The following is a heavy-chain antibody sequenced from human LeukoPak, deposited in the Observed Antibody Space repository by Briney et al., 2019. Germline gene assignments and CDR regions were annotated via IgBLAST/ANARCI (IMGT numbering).Heavy chain of an antibody. CDR2: IYYSGST. J-gene: IGHJ5*02. V-gene: IGHV4-39*07. CDR1: GGSISSSSYY. CDR3: ARDNDYYDSSGYPNWFDP. Sequence: SETLSLTCTVSGGSISSSSYYWGWIRQPPGKGLEWIGSIYYSGSTYYNPSLKSRVTISVDTSKNQFSLKLSSVTAADTAVYYCARDNDYYDSSGYPNWFDPWGQGTLVTVSS. D-gene: IGHD3-22*01.